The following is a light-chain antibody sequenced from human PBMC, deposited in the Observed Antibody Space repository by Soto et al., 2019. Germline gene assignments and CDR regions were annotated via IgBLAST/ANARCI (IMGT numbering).Light chain of an antibody. V-gene: IGKV3-20*01. CDR1: QSVRSNY. CDR2: GAS. Sequence: EIVLTQSPGTLSLSSGERATLSCRASQSVRSNYLAWYQQKPGQAPRLLIYGASSRATGIPDRFGGSGSGTDFTLTISRLEPEDFAVYYCQQYASSPLTCGGGPKVEIK. CDR3: QQYASSPLT. J-gene: IGKJ4*01.